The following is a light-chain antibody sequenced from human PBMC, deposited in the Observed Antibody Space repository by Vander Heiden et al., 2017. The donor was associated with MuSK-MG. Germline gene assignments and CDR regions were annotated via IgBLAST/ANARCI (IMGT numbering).Light chain of an antibody. CDR2: DAS. V-gene: IGKV3-11*01. Sequence: EIVLTQSPATLSLSPGERATLSCRASQSVSSYLAWYQQKPGQAPRLLIYDASNRATGIQARFSGSGYGTDFTLTISSLEPEDFAVYYCQQRNNGHHTWTFGQGTKVEIK. CDR1: QSVSSY. CDR3: QQRNNGHHTWT. J-gene: IGKJ1*01.